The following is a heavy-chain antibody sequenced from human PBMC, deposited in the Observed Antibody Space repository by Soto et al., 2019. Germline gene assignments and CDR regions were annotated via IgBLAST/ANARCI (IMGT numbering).Heavy chain of an antibody. V-gene: IGHV3-21*01. Sequence: EVPLVESGGGLVKPGGSLRLSGAASGFTCTRYSINWVRQAPGKGLEWVSSISSTTNYIYYADSMNDRFTVSRDNDKNSVYLEMNSLSAEDTALYYCASESEDLTSNFDYWGQGTLVTVAS. CDR1: GFTCTRYS. J-gene: IGHJ4*02. CDR3: ASESEDLTSNFDY. CDR2: ISSTTNYI. D-gene: IGHD2-15*01.